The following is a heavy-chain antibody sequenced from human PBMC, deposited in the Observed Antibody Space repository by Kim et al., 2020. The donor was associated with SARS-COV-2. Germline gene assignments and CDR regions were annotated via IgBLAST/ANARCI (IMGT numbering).Heavy chain of an antibody. CDR2: MNPNSGNT. V-gene: IGHV1-8*01. J-gene: IGHJ6*02. CDR1: GYTFTSYD. CDR3: ASNTPPKRGWLLGYYYYGMDV. Sequence: ASVKVSCKASGYTFTSYDINWVRQATGQGLEWMGWMNPNSGNTGYAQKFQGRVTMTRNTSISTAYMELSSLRSEDTAVYYCASNTPPKRGWLLGYYYYGMDVWGQGTTVTVSS. D-gene: IGHD3-22*01.